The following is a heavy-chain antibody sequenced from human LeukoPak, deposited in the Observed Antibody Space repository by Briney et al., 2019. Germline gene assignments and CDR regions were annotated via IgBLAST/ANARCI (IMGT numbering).Heavy chain of an antibody. D-gene: IGHD1-26*01. J-gene: IGHJ4*02. CDR1: GGSIGSDDYY. CDR2: IYYSGST. V-gene: IGHV4-30-4*01. Sequence: SETLSLTCTVSGGSIGSDDYYWSWIRQPPGKGLEWIGCIYYSGSTYYNPSLKSRVTISVDTSKNQFSLKLNSVTAADTAVYYCARVSSGATTVDYWGQGTLVTVSS. CDR3: ARVSSGATTVDY.